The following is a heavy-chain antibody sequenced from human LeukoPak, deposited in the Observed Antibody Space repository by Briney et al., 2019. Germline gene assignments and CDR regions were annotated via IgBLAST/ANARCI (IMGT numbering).Heavy chain of an antibody. D-gene: IGHD6-19*01. CDR2: IFSSGST. CDR3: AREGYTNGWYRN. V-gene: IGHV3-53*01. CDR1: GFIVSSNY. Sequence: GGSLRLSCAASGFIVSSNYMSWVRQAPGKGLEWVSVIFSSGSTYYADSVKGRFTTSRDNSKNTLYLQMNSLRAEDTAVYFCAREGYTNGWYRNWGQGTLVTVSP. J-gene: IGHJ4*02.